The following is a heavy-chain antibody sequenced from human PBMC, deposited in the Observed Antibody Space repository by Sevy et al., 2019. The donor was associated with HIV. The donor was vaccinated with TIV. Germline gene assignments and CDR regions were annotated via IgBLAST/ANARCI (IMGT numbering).Heavy chain of an antibody. Sequence: GGSLRLSCAASAFMFSTYATHWVRQAPGKGLEWVAVISYDGSSHYYADSVKGRFTISRDNSKNTLFLQMNSLRLEDTAFYYCARDAGYSTDWYPSDYWGQGTLVTVSS. CDR3: ARDAGYSTDWYPSDY. J-gene: IGHJ4*02. D-gene: IGHD6-19*01. CDR2: ISYDGSSH. V-gene: IGHV3-30-3*01. CDR1: AFMFSTYA.